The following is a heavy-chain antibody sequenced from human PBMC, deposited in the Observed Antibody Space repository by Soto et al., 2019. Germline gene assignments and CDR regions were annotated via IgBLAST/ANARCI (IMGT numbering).Heavy chain of an antibody. CDR1: GDTVTNFD. V-gene: IGHV1-8*01. D-gene: IGHD3-3*02. CDR3: ARYIYGQGFKA. J-gene: IGHJ5*02. CDR2: MRANSGDT. Sequence: QVQLVQPGAEVRKPGASVKVSCKASGDTVTNFDFNWVRQATGQGLEWIGWMRANSGDTGHAQKFQGRVSMTRDTSMSTAYMELSSLRAEDTAVYYCARYIYGQGFKAWGQGTLVFVSS.